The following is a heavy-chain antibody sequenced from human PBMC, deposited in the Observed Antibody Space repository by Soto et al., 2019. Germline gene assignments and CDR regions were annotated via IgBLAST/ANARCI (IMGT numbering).Heavy chain of an antibody. Sequence: EVQLVQSGAEVKKPGESLKISCKSSGYSFTTYWIAWLRRMPGKGLEWMGIIHPGDSDTRYSSSFQGQVTISADKSISTAYLQRSSLEASDTAMYYCARRETGSYYAYWGQGTLVTVSS. V-gene: IGHV5-51*01. CDR2: IHPGDSDT. J-gene: IGHJ4*02. CDR3: ARRETGSYYAY. CDR1: GYSFTTYW. D-gene: IGHD7-27*01.